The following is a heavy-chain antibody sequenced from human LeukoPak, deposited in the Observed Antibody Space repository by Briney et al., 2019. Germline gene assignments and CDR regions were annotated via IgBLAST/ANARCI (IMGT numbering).Heavy chain of an antibody. CDR2: IYYSGST. CDR3: ARDREQQLYFDY. CDR1: GGSISSGGYY. Sequence: SETLSLTCTVSGGSISSGGYYWSWIRQHPGKGLEWIGYIYYSGSTYYNPSLKSRVTISVDTSKNQFSLKLSSVTAADTAVYYCARDREQQLYFDYWGQGTLVTVSS. D-gene: IGHD6-13*01. J-gene: IGHJ4*02. V-gene: IGHV4-31*03.